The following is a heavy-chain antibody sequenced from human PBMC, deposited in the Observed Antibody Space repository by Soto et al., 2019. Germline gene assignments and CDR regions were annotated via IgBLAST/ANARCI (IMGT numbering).Heavy chain of an antibody. D-gene: IGHD4-17*01. CDR3: ARSDYGDYSVVY. CDR2: IYYSGST. CDR1: GGSISSYY. V-gene: IGHV4-59*08. J-gene: IGHJ4*02. Sequence: SETLSLTCTVSGGSISSYYWSWIRQPPGKGLEWIGYIYYSGSTNYNPSLKSRVTIPVDTSKNQFSLKLSSVTAADTAVYYCARSDYGDYSVVYWGQGTLVTVSS.